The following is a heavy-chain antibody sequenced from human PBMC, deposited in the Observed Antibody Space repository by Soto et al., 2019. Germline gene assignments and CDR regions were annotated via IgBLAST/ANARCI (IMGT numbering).Heavy chain of an antibody. D-gene: IGHD3-22*01. CDR3: AHSPSSGSNYIRWFDP. CDR2: IYWDDDN. V-gene: IGHV2-5*02. Sequence: QITLKESGPMLVKPTQTLTLICTFSGFSLSTSGVGVGWIRQPPGKALEWLALIYWDDDNQYSPSLKTRLTITKVTSKNQVVLTMTKMDPVDTATYYCAHSPSSGSNYIRWFDPWGQGALVTVSS. J-gene: IGHJ5*02. CDR1: GFSLSTSGVG.